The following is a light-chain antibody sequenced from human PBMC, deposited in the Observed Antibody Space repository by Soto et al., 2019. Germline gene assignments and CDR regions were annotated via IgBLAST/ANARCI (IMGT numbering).Light chain of an antibody. CDR1: KGISNY. V-gene: IGKV1-27*01. CDR3: QKYNSAPRT. Sequence: DIQMTQYPSSLSASVGDRVTITCRASKGISNYLAWYQQKPGKVPKLLIYAASTLQSGVPSRFSGSGSGTDFTLTISSLQPEDVETYYCQKYNSAPRTFGQGTKVEIK. CDR2: AAS. J-gene: IGKJ1*01.